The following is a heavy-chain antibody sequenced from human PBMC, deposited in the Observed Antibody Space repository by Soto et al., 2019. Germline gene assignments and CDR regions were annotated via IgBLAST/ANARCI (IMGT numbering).Heavy chain of an antibody. CDR3: ARDRSGAAAGRYGMDV. Sequence: ASVKVSCKASGYTFTSYYMHWVRQAPGQGLEWMGIINPSGGSTSYAQKFQSRVTMTRDTSTSTVYMELSSLRSEDTAVYYCARDRSGAAAGRYGMDVWGQGTTVTVSS. CDR2: INPSGGST. V-gene: IGHV1-46*01. D-gene: IGHD6-13*01. J-gene: IGHJ6*02. CDR1: GYTFTSYY.